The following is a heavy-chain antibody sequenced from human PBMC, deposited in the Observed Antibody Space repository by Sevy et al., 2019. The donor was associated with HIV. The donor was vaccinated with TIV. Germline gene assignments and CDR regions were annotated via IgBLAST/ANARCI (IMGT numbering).Heavy chain of an antibody. D-gene: IGHD6-19*01. CDR2: ISAYNGNT. V-gene: IGHV1-18*01. Sequence: ASVKVSCKTSGYTFTSYGVSWVRQAPGQGLEWMGWISAYNGNTNYAQKFQGRVTMTADTSTSTAYMELTSLTSDDTAVYYWGGDEGEQWLWTIAGPNWFDPWGQGTLVTVSS. J-gene: IGHJ5*02. CDR1: GYTFTSYG. CDR3: GGDEGEQWLWTIAGPNWFDP.